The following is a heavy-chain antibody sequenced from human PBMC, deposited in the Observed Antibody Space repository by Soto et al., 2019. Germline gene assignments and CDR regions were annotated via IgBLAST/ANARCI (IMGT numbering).Heavy chain of an antibody. J-gene: IGHJ6*02. V-gene: IGHV3-13*04. D-gene: IGHD6-19*01. CDR2: IGTAGDT. Sequence: GSLRLSCAASGFTFSSYDMHWVRQATGKGLEWVSAIGTAGDTYYPGSVKGRFTISRENAKNSLYLQMNSLRAGDTAVYYCARDLALYSSGWYGYGMDVWGQGTT. CDR3: ARDLALYSSGWYGYGMDV. CDR1: GFTFSSYD.